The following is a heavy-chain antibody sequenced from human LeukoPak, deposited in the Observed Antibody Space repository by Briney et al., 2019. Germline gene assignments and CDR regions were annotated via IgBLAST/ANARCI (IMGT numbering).Heavy chain of an antibody. V-gene: IGHV4-59*08. J-gene: IGHJ4*02. CDR2: IHHSGST. Sequence: SETLSLTCTVSGGSISSSYWSWIRQPPGKGLEWIGYIHHSGSTSSNPSLKSRVTISIDTSKNQSSLMLSSVTASDTAVYYCARHFYGSGSYYSDYWGQGTLVTVSS. CDR1: GGSISSSY. D-gene: IGHD3-10*01. CDR3: ARHFYGSGSYYSDY.